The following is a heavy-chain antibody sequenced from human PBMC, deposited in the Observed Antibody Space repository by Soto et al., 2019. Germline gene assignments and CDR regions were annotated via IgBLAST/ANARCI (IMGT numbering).Heavy chain of an antibody. V-gene: IGHV4-30-4*01. CDR3: ARDRYYGSGTYYNFYYGMDV. CDR1: GGSISSGDYY. CDR2: IYYSGNT. Sequence: SETLSLTCSVSGGSISSGDYYRNWIRQPPGKGLEWIGYIYYSGNTYYNPSLRSRVTISLDRSENQFSLKLSFVTAADTAVYYCARDRYYGSGTYYNFYYGMDVWGQGTTVTVSS. D-gene: IGHD3-10*01. J-gene: IGHJ6*02.